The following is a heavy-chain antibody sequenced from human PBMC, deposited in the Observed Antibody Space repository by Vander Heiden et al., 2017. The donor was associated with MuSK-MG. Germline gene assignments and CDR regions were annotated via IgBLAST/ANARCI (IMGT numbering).Heavy chain of an antibody. J-gene: IGHJ4*02. Sequence: QVQLVESGGVVVQPGGFLRLSCAPSGFTFSSYGMHGVRKGPGRGREWEAFIRYDGRKKDEADTVKGRFTSSRDNSKNTLYMKMNRLGAEDTAVYNSAKEFRGSLGYWGQGTLVTVSS. CDR1: GFTFSSYG. V-gene: IGHV3-30*02. D-gene: IGHD3-10*01. CDR2: IRYDGRKK. CDR3: AKEFRGSLGY.